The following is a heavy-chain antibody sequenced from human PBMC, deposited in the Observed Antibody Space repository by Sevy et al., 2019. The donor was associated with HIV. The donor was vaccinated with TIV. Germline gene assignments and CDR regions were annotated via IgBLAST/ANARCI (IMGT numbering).Heavy chain of an antibody. CDR2: INHSGST. J-gene: IGHJ5*02. CDR1: VGTFNDYY. V-gene: IGHV4-34*01. CDR3: ARAQWRSNWFDP. D-gene: IGHD6-19*01. Sequence: SETLSLTCAVYVGTFNDYYWSWVRQSPGKGLEWIGDINHSGSTNYNPSLGSRVTLSVDTCKNQFSLKLTSVTAADTAVYYCARAQWRSNWFDPWGRGTPVTVSS.